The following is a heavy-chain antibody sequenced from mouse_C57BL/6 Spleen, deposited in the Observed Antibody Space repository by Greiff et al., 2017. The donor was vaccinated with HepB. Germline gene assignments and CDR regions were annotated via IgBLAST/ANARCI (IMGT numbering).Heavy chain of an antibody. J-gene: IGHJ2*01. CDR2: IDPNSGGT. CDR1: GYTFTSYW. Sequence: LQPGAELVKPGASVKLSCKASGYTFTSYWMHWVKQRPGRGLEWIGRIDPNSGGTKYNEKFKSKATLTVDKPSSTAYMQLSSLPSEDSAVYYCARYYGSSYPYFDYWGQGTTLTVSS. D-gene: IGHD1-1*01. CDR3: ARYYGSSYPYFDY. V-gene: IGHV1-72*01.